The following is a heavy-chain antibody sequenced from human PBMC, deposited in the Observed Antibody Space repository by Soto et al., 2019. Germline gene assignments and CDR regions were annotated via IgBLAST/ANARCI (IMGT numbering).Heavy chain of an antibody. CDR3: ASRMATTKYYFDY. Sequence: GASVKVSCKASGYTFTGYYMHWVRQAPGQGLEWMGWINPNSGGTNYAQKFQGWVTMTRDTSISTAYMELSSLRSENTAVYYCASRMATTKYYFDYWGQGTLVTVSS. CDR1: GYTFTGYY. V-gene: IGHV1-2*04. CDR2: INPNSGGT. D-gene: IGHD5-12*01. J-gene: IGHJ4*02.